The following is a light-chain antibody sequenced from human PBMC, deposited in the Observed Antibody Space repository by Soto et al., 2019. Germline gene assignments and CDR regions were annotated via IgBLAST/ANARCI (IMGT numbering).Light chain of an antibody. V-gene: IGKV1-5*03. J-gene: IGKJ2*01. CDR2: EAS. Sequence: DIQMTQSPSTLSASVGDRVTITCRASQSVTNWLDWYQQKPGKAPKVLIYEASSLESGVPSRFSGSGSGTEFTLTISSLQPDDFATYYCQQYNTLSPYTFGQGTKVEIK. CDR1: QSVTNW. CDR3: QQYNTLSPYT.